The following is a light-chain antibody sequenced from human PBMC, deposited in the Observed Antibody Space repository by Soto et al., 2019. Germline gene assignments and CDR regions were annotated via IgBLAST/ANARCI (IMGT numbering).Light chain of an antibody. CDR1: QSVNSY. CDR3: QQRGSWPLT. CDR2: DAS. Sequence: EIVLTQSPATLSLSPGERATLSCRASQSVNSYLAWYQQKPGQAPRLLIYDASNRATGVPSRFSGSASGTDFTLTISSLEPEDFAVYYCQQRGSWPLTLGGGTKVDIK. V-gene: IGKV3-11*01. J-gene: IGKJ4*01.